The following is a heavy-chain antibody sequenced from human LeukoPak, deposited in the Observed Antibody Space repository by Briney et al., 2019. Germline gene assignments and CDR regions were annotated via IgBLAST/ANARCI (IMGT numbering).Heavy chain of an antibody. V-gene: IGHV4-34*01. D-gene: IGHD3-9*01. CDR3: ARADRAGILPVYYYFDY. CDR1: GGSFSGYY. Sequence: SETLSLTCAVYGGSFSGYYWSWIRQPPGKGLEWIGETNHSGSTNYNPSFKSRVTISVDTSKNQFSLKLSSVTAADTAVYYCARADRAGILPVYYYFDYWGQGTLVTVSS. CDR2: TNHSGST. J-gene: IGHJ4*02.